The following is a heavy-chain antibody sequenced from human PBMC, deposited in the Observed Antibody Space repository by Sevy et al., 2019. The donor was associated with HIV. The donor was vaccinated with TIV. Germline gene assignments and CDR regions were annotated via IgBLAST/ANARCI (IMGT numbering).Heavy chain of an antibody. Sequence: SETLSLTCTVSGGSISSGAYSWYWIRQPPGKGLEWLGNIYYGVSTYYNPSLNSRVTMSIDSSKNQFFLKLSSVTAAETAVYYCARDITGTKNWFDPWGQGTLVTVSS. D-gene: IGHD1-20*01. CDR1: GGSISSGAYS. CDR2: IYYGVST. CDR3: ARDITGTKNWFDP. V-gene: IGHV4-30-2*01. J-gene: IGHJ5*02.